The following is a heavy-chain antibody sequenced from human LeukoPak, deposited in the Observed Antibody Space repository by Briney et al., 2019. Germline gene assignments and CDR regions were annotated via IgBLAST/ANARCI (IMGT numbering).Heavy chain of an antibody. D-gene: IGHD1-26*01. CDR1: GFIFGDYA. Sequence: PGRSLRLSCTGSGFIFGDYAMSWVRQAPGKGLEWVGVITSKAYGGTIEYGPSVKGRFTISRDDSKSIAYLQMNSLKTEDTAVYYCARVRLSGTPPFYDYWGQGTLVTVSS. V-gene: IGHV3-49*04. CDR2: ITSKAYGGTI. CDR3: ARVRLSGTPPFYDY. J-gene: IGHJ4*02.